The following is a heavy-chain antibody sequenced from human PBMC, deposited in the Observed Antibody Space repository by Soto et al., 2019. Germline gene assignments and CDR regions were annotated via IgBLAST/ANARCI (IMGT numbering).Heavy chain of an antibody. CDR3: SRVPCRQYCSHTPTAFGE. CDR1: GFIFSDSG. J-gene: IGHJ3*01. CDR2: VSYHGREK. Sequence: QVQLVESGGGVVQPGRSLRLSCEVSGFIFSDSGMHWVRQAPGQGLEWVAAVSYHGREKYYADSVKGRFTVSRDNSDHGLYRQQSRLGAEDPAMYCCSRVPCRQYCSHTPTAFGEWGQGTMVTVSP. D-gene: IGHD2-15*01. V-gene: IGHV3-30*03.